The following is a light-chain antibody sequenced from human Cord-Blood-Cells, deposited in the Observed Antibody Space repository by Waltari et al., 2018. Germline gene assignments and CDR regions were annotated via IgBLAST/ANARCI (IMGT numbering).Light chain of an antibody. CDR2: AAS. Sequence: DIQLTQSPSSLSASVGDRVTITCRASQSISSYLNWYQQKTGKVPKLLIYAASSLQSGVPSRFSGSGSGTDFTLTISSLQPEDFATYYCQQSYSTPRTFGQGTQLEIK. J-gene: IGKJ2*01. V-gene: IGKV1-39*01. CDR1: QSISSY. CDR3: QQSYSTPRT.